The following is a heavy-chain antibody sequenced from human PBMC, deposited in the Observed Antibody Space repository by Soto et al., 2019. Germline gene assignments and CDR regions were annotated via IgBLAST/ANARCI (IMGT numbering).Heavy chain of an antibody. J-gene: IGHJ6*02. CDR2: ISYDGSNK. CDR1: GFTFSSYG. D-gene: IGHD2-2*01. V-gene: IGHV3-30*18. CDR3: AKDRAAHCSSTSCPHPYYYYYGMDV. Sequence: PGGSLRLSCAASGFTFSSYGMHWVRQAPGKGLEWVAVISYDGSNKYYADSVKGRFTISRDNSKNTLYLQMNSLRAEDTAVYYCAKDRAAHCSSTSCPHPYYYYYGMDVWGQGTTVTVSS.